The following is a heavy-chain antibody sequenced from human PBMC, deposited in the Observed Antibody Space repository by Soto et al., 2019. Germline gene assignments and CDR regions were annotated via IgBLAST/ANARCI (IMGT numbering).Heavy chain of an antibody. CDR3: ASTFQTGYSGGWYVIGYFDY. J-gene: IGHJ4*02. V-gene: IGHV1-69*06. CDR1: GGTFSSYA. Sequence: QGQLVQSGAEVKKPGSSVKVSCKASGGTFSSYAISWVRQAPGQGLEWMGGIIPIFGTANYAQKFQGRVTITADKSTSTAYMELSSLSSEDTAVYYFASTFQTGYSGGWYVIGYFDYWGQGPLVTVSS. CDR2: IIPIFGTA. D-gene: IGHD6-19*01.